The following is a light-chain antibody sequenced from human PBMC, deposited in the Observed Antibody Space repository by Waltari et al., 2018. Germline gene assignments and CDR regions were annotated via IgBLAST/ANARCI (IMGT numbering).Light chain of an antibody. CDR1: SSDGGSYHL. J-gene: IGLJ3*02. V-gene: IGLV2-23*01. CDR2: EDT. CDR3: CAHAGSGIWV. Sequence: QSALTQPASVSGSPGQSITLSCTGPSSDGGSYHLVSWYHQHPGKVPKLIIYEDTKRPSGVSDRFSGSKSGNTASLTISGLQAEDEADYHCCAHAGSGIWVFGGGTKLTVL.